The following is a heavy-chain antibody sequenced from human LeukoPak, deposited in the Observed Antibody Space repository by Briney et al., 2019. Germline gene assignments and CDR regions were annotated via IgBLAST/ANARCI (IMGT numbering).Heavy chain of an antibody. CDR2: IIPIFGTA. D-gene: IGHD3-3*01. CDR1: GGTFSSYA. J-gene: IGHJ3*02. CDR3: ARGRYYDFWSGPKNAFDI. Sequence: SVKVFCKASGGTFSSYAISWVRQAPGQGLEWMGGIIPIFGTANYAQKFQGRVTITADESTSTAYMELSSLRSEDTAVYYCARGRYYDFWSGPKNAFDIWGQGTMVTVSS. V-gene: IGHV1-69*13.